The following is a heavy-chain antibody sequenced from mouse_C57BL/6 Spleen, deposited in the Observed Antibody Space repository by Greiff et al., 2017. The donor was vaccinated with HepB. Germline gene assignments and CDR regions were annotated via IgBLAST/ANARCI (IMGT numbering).Heavy chain of an antibody. CDR2: ISNGGGST. D-gene: IGHD1-1*01. V-gene: IGHV5-12*01. Sequence: EVKLVESGGGLVQPGGSLKLSCAASGFTFSDYYMYWVRQTPEQRLEWVAYISNGGGSTYYPDTVKGRSTISRDNAKNTLYLQRSRLKSEDTAMYYGARQNYGSSYWYFDDWGQGTTLTVAS. CDR3: ARQNYGSSYWYFDD. J-gene: IGHJ2*01. CDR1: GFTFSDYY.